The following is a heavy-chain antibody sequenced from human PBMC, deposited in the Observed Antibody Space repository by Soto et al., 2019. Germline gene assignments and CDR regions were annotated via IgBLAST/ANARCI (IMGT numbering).Heavy chain of an antibody. D-gene: IGHD3-10*01. CDR2: IYYSGST. J-gene: IGHJ5*02. CDR1: GGSISSYF. Sequence: SETLSLTCTVSGGSISSYFWSWIRQPPGKGLEWIGYIYYSGSTNYNPSLKSRVTISVDTSKNQFSLKLSSVTAADTAVYYCAREKYYYGSGSSYNWFDPWGQGNLVTVYS. V-gene: IGHV4-59*01. CDR3: AREKYYYGSGSSYNWFDP.